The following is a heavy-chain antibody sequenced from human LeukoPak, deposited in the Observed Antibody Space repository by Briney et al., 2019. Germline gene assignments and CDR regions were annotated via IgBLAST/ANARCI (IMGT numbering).Heavy chain of an antibody. V-gene: IGHV3-21*01. J-gene: IGHJ4*02. CDR3: AREKPFARSSFDY. CDR1: GFTFSSYS. Sequence: GGSLRLSCAASGFTFSSYSMNWVRQAPGKGLEWVSSISSSSSYIYYADSVKGRFTISRDNAKNSLYLQMNSLRAEDTAVYYCAREKPFARSSFDYWGQGTLVTVSP. CDR2: ISSSSSYI. D-gene: IGHD6-6*01.